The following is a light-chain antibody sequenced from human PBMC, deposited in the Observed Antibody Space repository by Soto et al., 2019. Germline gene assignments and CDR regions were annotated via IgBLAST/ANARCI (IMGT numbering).Light chain of an antibody. V-gene: IGKV1-12*01. CDR3: QQTIMFPLT. Sequence: DIQMTQSPSSVSASVGDRVTITCRASQGITSWLAWYQQKPGRAPKLLIYAASSLQSGVPSRFSGSGSVTDFTLSISILQPEDFATYYCQQTIMFPLTFVGGTKVEIK. J-gene: IGKJ4*01. CDR2: AAS. CDR1: QGITSW.